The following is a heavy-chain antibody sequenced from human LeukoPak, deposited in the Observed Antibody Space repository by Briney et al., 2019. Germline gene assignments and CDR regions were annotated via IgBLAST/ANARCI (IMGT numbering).Heavy chain of an antibody. J-gene: IGHJ6*02. D-gene: IGHD2-15*01. CDR2: IYHSGST. Sequence: SGTLSLTCAVSGGSISSSNWWSWVRQPPGKGLEWIGEIYHSGSTNYNPSLKSRVTISVDTSKNQFSLKLSSVTAADTAVYYCARGMRIGYYYGMDVWGQGTTVTVSS. V-gene: IGHV4-4*02. CDR3: ARGMRIGYYYGMDV. CDR1: GGSISSSNW.